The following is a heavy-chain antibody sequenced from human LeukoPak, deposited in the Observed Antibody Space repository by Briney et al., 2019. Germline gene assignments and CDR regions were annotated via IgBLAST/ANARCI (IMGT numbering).Heavy chain of an antibody. D-gene: IGHD1-1*01. Sequence: KPSETLSLTCAVSGGSISSSNWWSWVRQPPGKGLEWIGEISHSGSTNYNPSLESRVTISVDKSKNQFSLKLSSVTAADTAVYFCARVTGTTPFDNWGQGTLVTVSS. CDR3: ARVTGTTPFDN. CDR1: GGSISSSNW. J-gene: IGHJ4*02. CDR2: ISHSGST. V-gene: IGHV4-4*02.